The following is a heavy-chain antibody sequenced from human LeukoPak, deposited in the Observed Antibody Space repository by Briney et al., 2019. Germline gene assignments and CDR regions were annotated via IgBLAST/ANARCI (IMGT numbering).Heavy chain of an antibody. CDR3: ARAPYQLLYGGLDY. J-gene: IGHJ4*02. D-gene: IGHD2-2*01. CDR2: INHSGST. Sequence: SETLSLTCAVYGGSFSGYYWSWIRQPPGKGLEWIGEINHSGSTNYNPSLKSRVTISVDTSKNQFSLKRSSVTAADTAVYYCARAPYQLLYGGLDYWGQGTLVTVSS. CDR1: GGSFSGYY. V-gene: IGHV4-34*01.